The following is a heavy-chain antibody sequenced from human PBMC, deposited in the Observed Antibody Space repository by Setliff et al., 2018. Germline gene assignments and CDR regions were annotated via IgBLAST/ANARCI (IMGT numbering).Heavy chain of an antibody. Sequence: GGSLRLSCAASEFTFNKYWMTWFRQAPGKGPQWVASISASGHNTWYADFVKGRFTISRDNYKNTLYLQMNSLRGEDTAVYYCARDRIGPFLSYMDAWGKGTTVTVSS. CDR3: ARDRIGPFLSYMDA. CDR1: EFTFNKYW. V-gene: IGHV3-23*01. D-gene: IGHD3-3*02. CDR2: ISASGHNT. J-gene: IGHJ6*03.